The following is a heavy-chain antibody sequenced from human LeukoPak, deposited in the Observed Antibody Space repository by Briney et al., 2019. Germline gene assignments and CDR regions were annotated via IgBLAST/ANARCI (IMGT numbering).Heavy chain of an antibody. CDR1: GGTFSSYT. J-gene: IGHJ4*02. CDR2: IIPILGIA. D-gene: IGHD2-2*02. Sequence: ASVKVSCKASGGTFSSYTISWVRQAPGQGLEWMGRIIPILGIANYAQKFQGRVTITADKSTSTAYMELSSLRSEDTAVYYCARRGPPLCSRTSCYIDTFGYWGQGTLVTVSS. CDR3: ARRGPPLCSRTSCYIDTFGY. V-gene: IGHV1-69*02.